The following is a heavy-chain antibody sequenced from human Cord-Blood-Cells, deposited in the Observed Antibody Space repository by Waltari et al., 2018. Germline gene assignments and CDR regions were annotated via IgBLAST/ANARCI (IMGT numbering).Heavy chain of an antibody. Sequence: QLQLQESGQGLVKPSETLSLTCTVSGGAISSSSYYWGWIRQPPGKGLEWIGSIYYSGSTYYNPSLKSRVTISVDTSKNQFSLKLSSVTAADTAVYYCARRGFEYCSSTSCYPYYFDYWGQGTLVTVSS. D-gene: IGHD2-2*01. CDR1: GGAISSSSYY. J-gene: IGHJ4*02. V-gene: IGHV4-39*01. CDR3: ARRGFEYCSSTSCYPYYFDY. CDR2: IYYSGST.